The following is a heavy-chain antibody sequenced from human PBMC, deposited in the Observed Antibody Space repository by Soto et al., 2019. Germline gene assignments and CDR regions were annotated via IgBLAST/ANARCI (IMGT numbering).Heavy chain of an antibody. CDR3: AKIDLYFDWLFTPDAFDI. CDR1: GFTFSSYA. CDR2: ISGSGGST. D-gene: IGHD3-9*01. Sequence: PGGSLRLSCAASGFTFSSYAMSWVRQAPGKGLEWVSAISGSGGSTYYADSVKGRFTISRDNSKNTLYLQMNSLRAEDTAVYYCAKIDLYFDWLFTPDAFDIWGQGTMVTVSS. J-gene: IGHJ3*02. V-gene: IGHV3-23*01.